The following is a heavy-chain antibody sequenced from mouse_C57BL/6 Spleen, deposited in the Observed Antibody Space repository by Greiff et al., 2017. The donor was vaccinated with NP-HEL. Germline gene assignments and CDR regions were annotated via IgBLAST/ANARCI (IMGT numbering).Heavy chain of an antibody. D-gene: IGHD1-1*01. Sequence: QVQLKQPGAELVMPGASVKLSCKASGYTFTSYWMHWVKQRPGQGLEWIGEIDPSDSYTNYNQKFKGKSTLTVDKSSSTAYMQLSSLTSEDSAVYYCARYYYGLAYWGQGTLVTVSA. CDR3: ARYYYGLAY. J-gene: IGHJ3*01. CDR1: GYTFTSYW. V-gene: IGHV1-69*01. CDR2: IDPSDSYT.